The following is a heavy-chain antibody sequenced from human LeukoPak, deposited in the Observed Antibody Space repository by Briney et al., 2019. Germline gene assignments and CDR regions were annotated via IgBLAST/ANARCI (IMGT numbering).Heavy chain of an antibody. J-gene: IGHJ4*02. CDR2: IYHSGST. CDR3: AREVRQLVFGY. V-gene: IGHV4-4*02. CDR1: GGSSSSNW. D-gene: IGHD6-13*01. Sequence: SETLSLTCAVSGGSSSSNWWSWVRQPPGKGLEWIGEIYHSGSTYCDPSLKSRVTISVDTSNNHFSLRLSSVTAADTAVYYCAREVRQLVFGYWGQGTLVTVSS.